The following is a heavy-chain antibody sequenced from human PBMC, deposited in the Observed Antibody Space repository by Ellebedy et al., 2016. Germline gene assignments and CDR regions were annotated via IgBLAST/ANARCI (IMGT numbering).Heavy chain of an antibody. V-gene: IGHV1-2*02. CDR3: ARCLVPGIAAAGKGRNWFDP. CDR2: INPNSGGT. CDR1: GYTFTGYY. D-gene: IGHD6-13*01. J-gene: IGHJ5*02. Sequence: ASVKVSCKASGYTFTGYYMHWVRQAPGQGLEWMGWINPNSGGTNCAQKFQGRVTMTRDTSISTAYMELSRLRSDDTAVYYCARCLVPGIAAAGKGRNWFDPWGQGTLVTVSS.